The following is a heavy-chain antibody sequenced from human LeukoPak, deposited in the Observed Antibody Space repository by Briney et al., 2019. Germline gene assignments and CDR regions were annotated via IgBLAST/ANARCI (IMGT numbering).Heavy chain of an antibody. J-gene: IGHJ4*02. CDR3: AGSTGDEEGY. V-gene: IGHV3-21*01. Sequence: GGSLRLSCAASGFTVSSNYMSWVRQAPGKGLEWVSSISSSSSYIYYADSVKGRFTISRDNAKNSLYLQMNSLRAEDTAVYYCAGSTGDEEGYWGQGTLVTVSS. CDR2: ISSSSSYI. D-gene: IGHD7-27*01. CDR1: GFTVSSNY.